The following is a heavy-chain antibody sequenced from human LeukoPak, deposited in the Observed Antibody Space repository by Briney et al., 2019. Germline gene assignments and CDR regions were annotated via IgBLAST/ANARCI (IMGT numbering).Heavy chain of an antibody. Sequence: GGSLRLSCAASGFTFSSYGMHWVRQAPGKGLEWVAFIRYDGSNKYYADSVKGRFTISRDNSKNTLYLQMNSLRAEDTAVYYCAKDGRRITMIVVVSAGAFDIWGQGTMVTVSS. J-gene: IGHJ3*02. CDR1: GFTFSSYG. V-gene: IGHV3-30*02. D-gene: IGHD3-22*01. CDR3: AKDGRRITMIVVVSAGAFDI. CDR2: IRYDGSNK.